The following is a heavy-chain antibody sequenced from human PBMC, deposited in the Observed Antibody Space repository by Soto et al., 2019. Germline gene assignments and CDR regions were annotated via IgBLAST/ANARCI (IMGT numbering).Heavy chain of an antibody. CDR1: GFTFSSYW. J-gene: IGHJ6*02. Sequence: PGGSLRLSCAASGFTFSSYWMHWVRQAPGKGLVWVSHINSDGSSTSYADSVKGRFTISRDNAKNTLYLQMNSLRAEDTAVYYCARAGYCSGGSCPHYYYGMDVWGQGTTVTVSS. V-gene: IGHV3-74*01. CDR2: INSDGSST. CDR3: ARAGYCSGGSCPHYYYGMDV. D-gene: IGHD2-15*01.